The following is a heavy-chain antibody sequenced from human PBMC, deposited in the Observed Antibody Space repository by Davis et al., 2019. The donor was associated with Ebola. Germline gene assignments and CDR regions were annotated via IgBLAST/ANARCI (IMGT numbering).Heavy chain of an antibody. CDR3: ARLVALYDSSGYAYFDY. CDR2: RHYTGST. D-gene: IGHD3-22*01. Sequence: SETLSLTCSVSGVSITSYYWSWIRQPPGKGLEYIGYRHYTGSTNYNPSLTSRVTISTDASNKQFSLRLRSVTAADTAVYYCARLVALYDSSGYAYFDYWGQGALVTVSS. V-gene: IGHV4-59*01. J-gene: IGHJ4*02. CDR1: GVSITSYY.